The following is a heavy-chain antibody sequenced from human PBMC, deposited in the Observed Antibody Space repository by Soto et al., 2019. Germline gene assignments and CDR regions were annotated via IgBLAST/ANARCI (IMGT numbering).Heavy chain of an antibody. J-gene: IGHJ6*02. V-gene: IGHV1-18*01. CDR3: ARVPNSSSWSYYYHGMDV. CDR1: GYTFTSYG. Sequence: ASVKVSCKASGYTFTSYGISWVRQAPGQGLEWMGWISAYNGNTNYAQKLQGRVTMTTDTSTSTAYMELRSLRSDDTAVYYCARVPNSSSWSYYYHGMDVWGQGTTVTVSS. CDR2: ISAYNGNT. D-gene: IGHD6-13*01.